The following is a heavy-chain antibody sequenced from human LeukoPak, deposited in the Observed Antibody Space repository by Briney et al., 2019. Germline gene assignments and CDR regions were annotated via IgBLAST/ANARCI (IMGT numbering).Heavy chain of an antibody. CDR1: GFTFSSYA. V-gene: IGHV3-23*01. CDR2: ISGSGGST. Sequence: GGSLRLSCAASGFTFSSYAMSWVRQAPGKGLEWVSAISGSGGSTYYADSVKGRFTISRDNSKNTLYLQMNSLRAEDTAVYYCARTGTHGVDYYYYCGMDVWGQGTTVTVSS. D-gene: IGHD1-1*01. CDR3: ARTGTHGVDYYYYCGMDV. J-gene: IGHJ6*02.